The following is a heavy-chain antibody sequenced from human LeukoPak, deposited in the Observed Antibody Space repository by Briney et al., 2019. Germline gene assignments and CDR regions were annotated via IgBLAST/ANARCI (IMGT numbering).Heavy chain of an antibody. V-gene: IGHV1-46*01. CDR3: ARGRGGYCSGTTCLNWFDP. CDR2: INPSGGTT. Sequence: ASARVSFKASGYTFTSYYMHWVRPAPGRGLEWMGIINPSGGTTTYSQNFQGRVTMTRDTSTSTVHMELSSLRSEDTAIYYCARGRGGYCSGTTCLNWFDPWGQGTLVTVSS. J-gene: IGHJ5*02. CDR1: GYTFTSYY. D-gene: IGHD2-2*01.